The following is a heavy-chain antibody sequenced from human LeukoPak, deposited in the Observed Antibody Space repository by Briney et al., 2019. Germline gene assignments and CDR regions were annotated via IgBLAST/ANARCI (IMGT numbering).Heavy chain of an antibody. CDR2: IYHSGST. V-gene: IGHV4-38-2*02. CDR3: ARVRARWLQEGLFDY. Sequence: SETLSLTCTASGYSISSGYFRGCLRQPPGKLLEWIGSIYHSGSTYYDPSLESRVTISVDTSKNQLSLKLSSLTAADTAVYYCARVRARWLQEGLFDYWGQGTLVTVSS. J-gene: IGHJ4*02. D-gene: IGHD5-24*01. CDR1: GYSISSGYF.